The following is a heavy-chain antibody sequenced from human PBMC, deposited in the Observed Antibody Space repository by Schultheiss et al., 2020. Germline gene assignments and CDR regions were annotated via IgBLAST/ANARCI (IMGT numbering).Heavy chain of an antibody. CDR2: IWYDGSNK. V-gene: IGHV3-33*01. Sequence: GGSLRLSCAASGFTFNSYGMHWVRQAPGKGLEWVAVIWYDGSNKYYADSVKGRFTISRDNSKNTLYLQMDSLRAEDTAVYYCARDKTVQYDSSGYYFDYWGQATL. D-gene: IGHD3-22*01. CDR1: GFTFNSYG. J-gene: IGHJ4*02. CDR3: ARDKTVQYDSSGYYFDY.